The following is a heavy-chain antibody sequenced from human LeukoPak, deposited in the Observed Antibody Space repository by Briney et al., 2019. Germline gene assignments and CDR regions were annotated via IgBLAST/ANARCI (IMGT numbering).Heavy chain of an antibody. D-gene: IGHD3-9*01. V-gene: IGHV1-18*01. CDR1: GYTFTSYG. Sequence: ASVKVSCKASGYTFTSYGISWVRQAPGQGLEWMGWISAHNGNTNYAQKLQGRVTMTTDTSTSTAYMELRSLRSDDTAVYYCARVPTPLLRYFDWSATPLDYWGQGTPVTVSS. J-gene: IGHJ4*02. CDR2: ISAHNGNT. CDR3: ARVPTPLLRYFDWSATPLDY.